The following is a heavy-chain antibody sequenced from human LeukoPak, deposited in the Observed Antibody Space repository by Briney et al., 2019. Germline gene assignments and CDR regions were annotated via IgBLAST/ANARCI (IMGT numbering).Heavy chain of an antibody. CDR1: GFTFSSYS. CDR2: LSGSSSYI. D-gene: IGHD2-8*01. Sequence: GGSLRLSCAASGFTFSSYSMNWARQAPGKGLEWVSSLSGSSSYIYYADSLKGRFTISRDNAKNSLYLQMNSLRADDTAVYYCASRLSFTDDYWGQGTLVTVSS. J-gene: IGHJ4*02. CDR3: ASRLSFTDDY. V-gene: IGHV3-21*01.